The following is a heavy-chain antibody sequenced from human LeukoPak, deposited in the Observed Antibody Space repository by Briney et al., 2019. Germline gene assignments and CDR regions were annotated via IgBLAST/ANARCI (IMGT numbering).Heavy chain of an antibody. CDR2: IYAGDSDT. CDR1: GYTFTNYW. D-gene: IGHD3-22*01. V-gene: IGHV5-51*01. Sequence: GESLKISCKGSGYTFTNYWIAWVRPMLGKGLEWMGIIYAGDSDTRYSPSFQGQVTISADRSISTAYLQWSSLKASDTAMYYCARRVDSGFSFDFWGQGTLVTVSS. J-gene: IGHJ4*02. CDR3: ARRVDSGFSFDF.